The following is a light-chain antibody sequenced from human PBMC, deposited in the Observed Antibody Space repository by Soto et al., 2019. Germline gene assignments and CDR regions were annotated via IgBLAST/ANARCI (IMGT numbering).Light chain of an antibody. V-gene: IGKV1-9*01. CDR1: HDIRSY. CDR3: QQLDRYPFT. J-gene: IGKJ4*01. Sequence: DIQLTQSPSSLSSSLGDRITITCRASHDIRSYLAWYQQKPAKAPKLLIYGASTLQSGVPSRFSGSGSGTEFTLTISSLKTEDFASYDCQQLDRYPFTFGGGTKVDIK. CDR2: GAS.